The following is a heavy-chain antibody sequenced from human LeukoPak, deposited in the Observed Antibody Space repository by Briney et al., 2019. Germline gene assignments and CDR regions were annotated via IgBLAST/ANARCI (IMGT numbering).Heavy chain of an antibody. V-gene: IGHV3-53*01. CDR2: IYSGGST. D-gene: IGHD5-18*01. Sequence: PGGSLRLSCAASGLTVSSNYTSWVRQAPGKGLEWVSLIYSGGSTYYADSVKGRFTISRDNYKNTLYLQMNSLRAEDTAVYYCAGYTYGYLNAFDIRGQGTMVTVSS. J-gene: IGHJ3*02. CDR3: AGYTYGYLNAFDI. CDR1: GLTVSSNY.